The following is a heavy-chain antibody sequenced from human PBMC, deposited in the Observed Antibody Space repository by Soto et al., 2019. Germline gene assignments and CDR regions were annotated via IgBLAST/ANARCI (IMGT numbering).Heavy chain of an antibody. CDR1: GGTFSSYT. J-gene: IGHJ5*02. D-gene: IGHD2-15*01. CDR2: IIPILGIA. V-gene: IGHV1-69*02. Sequence: QVQLVQSGAEVKKPGSSVKVSCKASGGTFSSYTISWVRQAPGQGLEWMGRIIPILGIANYAQKFQGRVTITADKSTSTAYMELSSLRSEDTAVYYCASHCSGGSCFDPWGQGTLVTVSS. CDR3: ASHCSGGSCFDP.